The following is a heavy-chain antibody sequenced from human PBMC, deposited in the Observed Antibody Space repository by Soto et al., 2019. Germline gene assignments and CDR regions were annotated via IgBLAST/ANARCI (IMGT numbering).Heavy chain of an antibody. Sequence: QVQLVESGGGLVKPGGSLRLSCAASGFTFSDYYMSWIRQAPGKGLEWVSYISSSSTYTNYADSVKGRFTISRDNANTSLYLQMNSLRAEDTAVYFCARDRRGIAAAGSHFDSWGQGTLVTVSS. D-gene: IGHD6-13*01. V-gene: IGHV3-11*05. CDR3: ARDRRGIAAAGSHFDS. CDR1: GFTFSDYY. J-gene: IGHJ4*02. CDR2: ISSSSTYT.